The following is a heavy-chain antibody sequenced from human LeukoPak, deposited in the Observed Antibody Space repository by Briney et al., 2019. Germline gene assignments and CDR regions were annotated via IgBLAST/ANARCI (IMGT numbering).Heavy chain of an antibody. CDR3: AKARYYYDSSGFGDY. J-gene: IGHJ4*02. CDR2: IWYDGNNK. CDR1: GFNFSIYG. V-gene: IGHV3-33*06. Sequence: PGGSLRLSCAASGFNFSIYGMHWVRQAPGKGLEWVALIWYDGNNKYYADSVKGRFTISRDNSKNTLYLQMNSLRAEDTAVYYCAKARYYYDSSGFGDYWGQGTLVTVSS. D-gene: IGHD3-22*01.